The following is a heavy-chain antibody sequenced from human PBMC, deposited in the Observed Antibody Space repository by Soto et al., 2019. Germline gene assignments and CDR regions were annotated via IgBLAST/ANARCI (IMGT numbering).Heavy chain of an antibody. D-gene: IGHD6-19*01. J-gene: IGHJ4*02. V-gene: IGHV4-38-2*02. Sequence: SDTLSLTCTVSSFSINSRYYWGWIRQPPGKGLEWIASIYNSVSTHYSPSLKSRATISVDTSHKQFSLRLSSVTAADTAIYYCASNTSGRYFDYWGPGTLVTVSS. CDR2: IYNSVST. CDR1: SFSINSRYY. CDR3: ASNTSGRYFDY.